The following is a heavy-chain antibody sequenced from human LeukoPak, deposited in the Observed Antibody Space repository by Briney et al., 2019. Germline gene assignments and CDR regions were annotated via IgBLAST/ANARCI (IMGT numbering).Heavy chain of an antibody. J-gene: IGHJ4*02. CDR3: ARGTRINYFDD. D-gene: IGHD2/OR15-2a*01. Sequence: PSETLSLTCTVSFGSINSYYWSWLRQPPGKGLEWIGYIYYSGSTNYNPSLKSRVTISVDTSKNQFSLKLSSVTAADTAIYYCARGTRINYFDDWGQGTLVTVSS. V-gene: IGHV4-59*08. CDR2: IYYSGST. CDR1: FGSINSYY.